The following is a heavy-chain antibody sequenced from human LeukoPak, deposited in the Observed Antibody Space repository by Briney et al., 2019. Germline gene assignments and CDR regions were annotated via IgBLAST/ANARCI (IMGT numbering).Heavy chain of an antibody. V-gene: IGHV1-18*01. CDR1: GYTFTSYG. J-gene: IGHJ4*02. Sequence: GASVKVSCKASGYTFTSYGISWVRQAPGQGLEWMGWISAYNGNTNYAQKLQGRVTMTTDTSTSTAYMELRSLRSDDTAAYYCARVPTPRRRGPPDYWGQGTLVTVSS. CDR3: ARVPTPRRRGPPDY. D-gene: IGHD3-10*01. CDR2: ISAYNGNT.